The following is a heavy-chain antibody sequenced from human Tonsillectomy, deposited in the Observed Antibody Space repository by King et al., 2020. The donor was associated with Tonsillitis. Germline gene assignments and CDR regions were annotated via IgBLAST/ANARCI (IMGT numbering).Heavy chain of an antibody. CDR2: VYTSGIT. Sequence: QLQESGPGLVKPSETLSLTCSVSGGSISRWAWSWIRQPAGKGLEWIGRVYTSGITNYNPSLKSRVSMSVDTSRNQISLKLTSVTAADSAVYYCATGSGDFDHWGQGTLVTVSS. CDR1: GGSISRWA. D-gene: IGHD3-10*01. CDR3: ATGSGDFDH. V-gene: IGHV4-4*07. J-gene: IGHJ4*02.